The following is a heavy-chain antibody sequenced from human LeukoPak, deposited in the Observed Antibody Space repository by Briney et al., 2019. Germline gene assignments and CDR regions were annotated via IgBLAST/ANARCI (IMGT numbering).Heavy chain of an antibody. V-gene: IGHV4-39*07. J-gene: IGHJ6*03. Sequence: SETLSLTCTVSGGSISSSGYYWGWIRQPPGKGLEWIGSMYYSGSTYYNPSLKSRVTISVDTSKNQFSLKLSSVTAADTAVYYCAREGDYYGSGSYYSPIYYYYMDVWGKGTTVTVSS. CDR3: AREGDYYGSGSYYSPIYYYYMDV. D-gene: IGHD3-10*01. CDR2: MYYSGST. CDR1: GGSISSSGYY.